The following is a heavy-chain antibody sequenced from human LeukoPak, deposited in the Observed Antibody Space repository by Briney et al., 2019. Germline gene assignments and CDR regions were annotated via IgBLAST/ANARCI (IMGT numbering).Heavy chain of an antibody. CDR1: GGSISSYY. CDR3: ARGHYGDYVEAAFDY. Sequence: SETLSLTCTVSGGSISSYYWSWIRQPPGKGLEWIGYIYYSGSTNYNPSLKSRVTISVDTSKNQFSLKLSSVTAADTAVYYCARGHYGDYVEAAFDYWGQGTLVTVSS. J-gene: IGHJ4*02. D-gene: IGHD4-17*01. V-gene: IGHV4-59*01. CDR2: IYYSGST.